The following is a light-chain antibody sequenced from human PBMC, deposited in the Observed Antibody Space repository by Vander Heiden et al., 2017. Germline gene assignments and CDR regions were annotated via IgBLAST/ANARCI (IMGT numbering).Light chain of an antibody. Sequence: DIQMTQSPSSLSASLGDRVTITCQASQDIKRYLEWYQQRPGTAPKLLIFEASILHKRVPTRFSGGGAGTHFTLTSTSLQPEDVATYCCRQYDSLPLTFGGGTRVELK. CDR3: RQYDSLPLT. CDR1: QDIKRY. CDR2: EAS. V-gene: IGKV1-33*01. J-gene: IGKJ4*01.